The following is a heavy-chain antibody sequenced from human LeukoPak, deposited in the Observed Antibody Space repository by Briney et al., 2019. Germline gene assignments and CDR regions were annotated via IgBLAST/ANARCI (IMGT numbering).Heavy chain of an antibody. CDR3: ARLDYRLRGLFDY. J-gene: IGHJ4*02. Sequence: SETLSLTRTVSGGSISSSSYYWGWIRQPPGKGLEWIGSIYYSGSTYYNPALKSRFTISVDTSKNQFSLKLSSVTAADTAVYYCARLDYRLRGLFDYWGQGTLVTVSS. CDR2: IYYSGST. D-gene: IGHD4-11*01. CDR1: GGSISSSSYY. V-gene: IGHV4-39*01.